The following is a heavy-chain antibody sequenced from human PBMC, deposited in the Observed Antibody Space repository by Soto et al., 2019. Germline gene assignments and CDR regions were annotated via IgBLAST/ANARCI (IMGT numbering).Heavy chain of an antibody. Sequence: SETLSLTCTVSGGSISSRSFYWAWIRQPPGKGLEWIGTIYYSGSTYYNPSLKSRVTMSVDTSKNQFSLKLNSVTAADTAVYYCAGMSTESTRLNFDFWGQGTLVTVSS. D-gene: IGHD4-4*01. CDR1: GGSISSRSFY. CDR3: AGMSTESTRLNFDF. V-gene: IGHV4-39*01. CDR2: IYYSGST. J-gene: IGHJ4*02.